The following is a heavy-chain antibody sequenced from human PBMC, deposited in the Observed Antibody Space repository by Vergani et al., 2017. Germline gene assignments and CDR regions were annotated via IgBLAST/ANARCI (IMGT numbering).Heavy chain of an antibody. CDR1: GFSIDNGYY. CDR3: ARRSGIVYDIFSGTKYCYDF. V-gene: IGHV4-38-2*01. CDR2: IYRTGRT. Sequence: QVQLQESGPGLVKPSETLSLTCAVSGFSIDNGYYWDWIRQPPGKGLEWIGSIYRTGRTHFNPSLKSRVTISVDTSNNPFSLRLNSLPAADTAVYYCARRSGIVYDIFSGTKYCYDFWGEGTLVTVSS. J-gene: IGHJ4*02. D-gene: IGHD3-9*01.